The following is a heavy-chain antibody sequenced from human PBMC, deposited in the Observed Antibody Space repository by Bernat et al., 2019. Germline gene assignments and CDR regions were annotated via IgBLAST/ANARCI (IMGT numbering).Heavy chain of an antibody. CDR1: GFTFSSYA. J-gene: IGHJ6*02. D-gene: IGHD4-17*01. Sequence: QVQLVESGGGVVQPGRSLRLSCAASGFTFSSYAMHWVRQAPGKGLEWVAVISYDGSNKYYADSVEGRFTISRDNSKNTLYLQMNSLRAEDTVVYYCARDALRSVYYYYYGMDVWGQGTTVTVSS. V-gene: IGHV3-30-3*01. CDR3: ARDALRSVYYYYYGMDV. CDR2: ISYDGSNK.